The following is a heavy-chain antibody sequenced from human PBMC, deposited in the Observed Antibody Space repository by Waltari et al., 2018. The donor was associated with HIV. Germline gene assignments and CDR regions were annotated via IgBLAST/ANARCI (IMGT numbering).Heavy chain of an antibody. Sequence: QVQLQESGPGLVKSSQTLSLTCNVSGASITSGNYFWSWIRQSAGKRLEWIGRISPSGSTKYNTSPKSRVTISLDSSNNHFSLKRTSVTAADTAVYYCVREAWFYKYYRYCSDDDCYSRWFDSWGQGTLVTVS. CDR2: ISPSGST. CDR1: GASITSGNYF. J-gene: IGHJ5*01. CDR3: VREAWFYKYYRYCSDDDCYSRWFDS. D-gene: IGHD2-15*01. V-gene: IGHV4-61*02.